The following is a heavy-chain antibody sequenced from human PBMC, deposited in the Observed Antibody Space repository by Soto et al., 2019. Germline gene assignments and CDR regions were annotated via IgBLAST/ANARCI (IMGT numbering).Heavy chain of an antibody. J-gene: IGHJ4*02. CDR2: IYSGGST. V-gene: IGHV3-66*01. CDR3: ASNRYCSGGSCRVAVN. Sequence: PGGSLRLSCTAAGGTVSSNYMSRVRQAPGKGLEWVSVIYSGGSTYYADSVKGRFTISRDNSKNTLYLQMNSLRAEDTAVYYCASNRYCSGGSCRVAVNWGQGTLVTVSS. D-gene: IGHD2-15*01. CDR1: GGTVSSNY.